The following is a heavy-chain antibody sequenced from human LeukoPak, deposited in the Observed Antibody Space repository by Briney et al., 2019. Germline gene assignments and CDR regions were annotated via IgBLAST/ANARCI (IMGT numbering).Heavy chain of an antibody. Sequence: GASVKVSCKASGFIFTKYGISWVRQAPGQGLEWVGWIGGYNGDTNYAQKLQGRVTMTTDTSTTTAYMELRSLRSDDTAFYYCARDPSNTSGWKTWFDTWGQGTLVTVSS. CDR2: IGGYNGDT. CDR3: ARDPSNTSGWKTWFDT. D-gene: IGHD6-19*01. J-gene: IGHJ5*02. CDR1: GFIFTKYG. V-gene: IGHV1-18*01.